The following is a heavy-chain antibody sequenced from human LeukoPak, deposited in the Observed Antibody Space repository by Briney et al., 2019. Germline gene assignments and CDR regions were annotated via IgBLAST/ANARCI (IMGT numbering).Heavy chain of an antibody. V-gene: IGHV3-74*01. CDR1: GFTFSSYW. D-gene: IGHD6-13*01. J-gene: IGHJ3*02. Sequence: PGGSLRLSCAASGFTFSSYWMHWVRQAPGKGLVWVSRINNDGTSINYADSVKGRFTISRDNAKNTLFLQMNSLRAEDTAVYYCARVSAAGTAFDIWGQGTMVTVSS. CDR3: ARVSAAGTAFDI. CDR2: INNDGTSI.